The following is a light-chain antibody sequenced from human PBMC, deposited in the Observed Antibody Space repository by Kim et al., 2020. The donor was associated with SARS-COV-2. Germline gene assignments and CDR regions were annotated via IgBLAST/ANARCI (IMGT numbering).Light chain of an antibody. V-gene: IGLV3-1*01. CDR3: QAWDSSTVV. Sequence: SYELTQPPSVSVSPGQTANITCSGDKLGDKFACXYQVRPGQSPVLVIYRDTKRPSGIPERFSGSNSGNTATLTISGTQAMDEADYYCQAWDSSTVVFGGG. CDR2: RDT. J-gene: IGLJ2*01. CDR1: KLGDKF.